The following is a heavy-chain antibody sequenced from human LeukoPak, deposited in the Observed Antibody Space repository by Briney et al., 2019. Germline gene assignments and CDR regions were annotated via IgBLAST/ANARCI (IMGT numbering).Heavy chain of an antibody. CDR1: GYTFTRYY. CDR2: INQNSGGT. J-gene: IGHJ6*02. CDR3: ASAIAAAGTSYYYGMDV. D-gene: IGHD6-13*01. Sequence: GASVKVSCKASGYTFTRYYMHWVRQAPGQGLEWMGWINQNSGGTNYAQKFQGRVTMTRDTSISTAYMELSRLRSDDTAVYYCASAIAAAGTSYYYGMDVWGQGTTVTVSS. V-gene: IGHV1-2*02.